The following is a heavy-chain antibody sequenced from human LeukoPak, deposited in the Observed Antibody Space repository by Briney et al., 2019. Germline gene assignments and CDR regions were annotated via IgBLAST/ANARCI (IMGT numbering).Heavy chain of an antibody. D-gene: IGHD4-17*01. CDR3: VKDRYGDLEN. J-gene: IGHJ4*01. CDR1: GFTFRTYG. CDR2: IWHDGSNK. Sequence: PGGSPRLSCAASGFTFRTYGMHWVRQAPGKGLEWLAIIWHDGSNKYYGDSVKGRLTISRDDSKNTLYLEMNSLRAEDTAVYYCVKDRYGDLENWGQGTLVTVSS. V-gene: IGHV3-33*03.